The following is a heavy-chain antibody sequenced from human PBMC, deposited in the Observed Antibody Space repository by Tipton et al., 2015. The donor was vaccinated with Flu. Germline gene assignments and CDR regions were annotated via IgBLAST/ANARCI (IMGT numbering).Heavy chain of an antibody. CDR3: ARRTKGTMVRGVIVNWFDP. CDR2: INHSGST. V-gene: IGHV4-34*01. D-gene: IGHD3-10*01. Sequence: TLSLTCAVYGGSSSGYYWSWIRQPPGKGLEWIGEINHSGSTNYNPSLKSRVTISVDTSKNQFSPKLSSVTAADTAVYYCARRTKGTMVRGVIVNWFDPWGQGTLVTVSS. CDR1: GGSSSGYY. J-gene: IGHJ5*02.